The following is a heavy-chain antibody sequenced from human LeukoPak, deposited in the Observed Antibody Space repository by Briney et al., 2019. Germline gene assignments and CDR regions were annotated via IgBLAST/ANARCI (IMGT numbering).Heavy chain of an antibody. CDR2: ISGDGGAT. J-gene: IGHJ4*02. V-gene: IGHV3-43*02. CDR3: AKDMAYGSGWYGIDY. D-gene: IGHD6-19*01. CDR1: GFTFDDYA. Sequence: GGSLRLSCAASGFTFDDYAMHWGRQAPGKGLEWVSLISGDGGATHYADSVKGRFTISRDNSKNSLYLQMNSLRTEDTAFYYCAKDMAYGSGWYGIDYWGQGTLVTVSS.